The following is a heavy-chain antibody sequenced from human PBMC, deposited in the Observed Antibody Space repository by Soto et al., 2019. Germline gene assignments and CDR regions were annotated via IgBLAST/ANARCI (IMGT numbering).Heavy chain of an antibody. CDR2: ITRSADLS. J-gene: IGHJ4*02. V-gene: IGHV3-23*01. CDR3: AKRAGFGDL. D-gene: IGHD3-10*01. Sequence: GGSLRLSCEASGFDFSSYSITLVRQAPGKGLEYVSGITRSADLSFYADSVRGRFTVSRDNFKNTAYLEMNNLRVEDTAVYYCAKRAGFGDLWGQGTVVTVYS. CDR1: GFDFSSYS.